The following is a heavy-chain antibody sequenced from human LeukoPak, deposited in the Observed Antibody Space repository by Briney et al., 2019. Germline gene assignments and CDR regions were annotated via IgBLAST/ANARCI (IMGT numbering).Heavy chain of an antibody. CDR2: ISSSGSTI. CDR1: GFTFSDYY. CDR3: ARAPSFYYYGMDV. Sequence: GGSLRLSCAASGFTFSDYYMSWIRQAPGKGLEWVSYISSSGSTIYYADSVKGRFIISRDNAKNSLYLQMNSLRAEDTAVYYCARAPSFYYYGMDVWGQGTTVTVSS. J-gene: IGHJ6*02. V-gene: IGHV3-11*01.